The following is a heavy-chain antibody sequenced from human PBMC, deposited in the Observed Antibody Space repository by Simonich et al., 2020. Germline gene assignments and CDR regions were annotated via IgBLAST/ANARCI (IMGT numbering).Heavy chain of an antibody. Sequence: QVQLVQSGAEVKKPGASVKVSCKASGYTFTGYYMHWVRQAPGQGLEGMGRNNPNSGGTNYAQKFQGKVTRTRDTSISIAYMELSRLRSDDTAVYYCARGTYGFAGTTRPNTENWFDPWGQGTLVTVSS. CDR2: NNPNSGGT. CDR1: GYTFTGYY. CDR3: ARGTYGFAGTTRPNTENWFDP. J-gene: IGHJ5*02. V-gene: IGHV1-2*06. D-gene: IGHD1-7*01.